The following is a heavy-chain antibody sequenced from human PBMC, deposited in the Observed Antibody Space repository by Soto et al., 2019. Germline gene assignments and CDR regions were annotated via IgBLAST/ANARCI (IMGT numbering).Heavy chain of an antibody. Sequence: GGSLRLSCSASGFTFSNYPMHWVRQAPGKGLEFVSSIADTGATTFYAVSLKDRFTISRDNSKNTLYLQMSSLRVEDTAVYYYVRRAPHFDWGWGYDSWGQGTLVTVSS. CDR3: VRRAPHFDWGWGYDS. CDR1: GFTFSNYP. CDR2: IADTGATT. V-gene: IGHV3-64D*06. J-gene: IGHJ4*02. D-gene: IGHD3-9*01.